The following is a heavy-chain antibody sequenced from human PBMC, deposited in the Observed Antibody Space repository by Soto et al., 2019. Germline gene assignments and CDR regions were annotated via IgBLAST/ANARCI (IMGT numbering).Heavy chain of an antibody. V-gene: IGHV1-18*01. CDR3: WREGQQLAQEDYYQFNGMDV. D-gene: IGHD6-13*01. Sequence: QFQLVQSGAEVKKPGASVKVSCKASGYNFTRFGISWVRQAPGHGLKWMGWMGAHSGHTRQAQKFQGRLTMTTDACINTAYLGLRSLTSDDTALYYFWREGQQLAQEDYYQFNGMDVWGQGTTVIVSS. CDR2: MGAHSGHT. J-gene: IGHJ6*02. CDR1: GYNFTRFG.